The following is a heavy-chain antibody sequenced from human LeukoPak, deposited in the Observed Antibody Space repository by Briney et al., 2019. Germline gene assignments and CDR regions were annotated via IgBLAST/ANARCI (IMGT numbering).Heavy chain of an antibody. Sequence: PGGSLRLSCEASGFTFSSFGMHWVHQGPGKGLEWVAIVWFDGSHKYYADSVKGRFTISRDNSKNTVYLEMNSLRVEDTGLYYCAKDRRYSPGYYYMDVWGEGTTVIVSS. CDR3: AKDRRYSPGYYYMDV. J-gene: IGHJ6*03. CDR2: VWFDGSHK. CDR1: GFTFSSFG. V-gene: IGHV3-33*06. D-gene: IGHD5-18*01.